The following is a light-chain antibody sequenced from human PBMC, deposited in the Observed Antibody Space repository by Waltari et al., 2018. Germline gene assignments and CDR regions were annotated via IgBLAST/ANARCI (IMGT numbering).Light chain of an antibody. CDR1: SSHIGAGYD. CDR3: QSYDITLTASV. Sequence: QSVLAQPPSVSGAPGQRVTISCTGSSSHIGAGYDVHWYQQFPGTAPKLLMYLNSIRPSGVPDRFSGSKSGTSASLAITGLQAEDEADYYCQSYDITLTASVFGGGTKLTVL. V-gene: IGLV1-40*01. J-gene: IGLJ2*01. CDR2: LNS.